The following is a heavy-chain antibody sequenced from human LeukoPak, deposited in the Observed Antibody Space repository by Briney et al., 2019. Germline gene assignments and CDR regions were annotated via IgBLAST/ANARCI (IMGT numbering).Heavy chain of an antibody. Sequence: GGSLRLSCAASGFTFSSYAMHWVRQAPGKGLEYVSAISSNGGSTYYADSVKGRFTISRDNSKNTLYLQMNSLRAEDTAVYYCVKDQTTMVRGVPAYYFDYWGQGTLVTVSS. D-gene: IGHD3-10*01. V-gene: IGHV3-64D*06. CDR3: VKDQTTMVRGVPAYYFDY. CDR2: ISSNGGST. J-gene: IGHJ4*02. CDR1: GFTFSSYA.